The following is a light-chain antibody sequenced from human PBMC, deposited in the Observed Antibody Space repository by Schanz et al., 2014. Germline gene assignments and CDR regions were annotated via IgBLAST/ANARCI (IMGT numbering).Light chain of an antibody. CDR2: GNS. CDR1: SSNLGAGYD. CDR3: CSYTNGSTPVV. V-gene: IGLV1-40*01. J-gene: IGLJ2*01. Sequence: QSVLTQPPSASGTPGQRVTISCSGSSSNLGAGYDVHWYQQLPGTAPKLLIYGNSNRPSGVSNRFSGSKSGNTASLTISGLQTGDEADYYTCSYTNGSTPVVFGRGTKVIVL.